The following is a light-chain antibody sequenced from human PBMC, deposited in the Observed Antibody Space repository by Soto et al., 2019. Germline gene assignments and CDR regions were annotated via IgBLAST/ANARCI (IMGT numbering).Light chain of an antibody. CDR1: QPVLNSSTNKNY. V-gene: IGKV4-1*01. Sequence: DIVMTQSPDSLAVSLGERATINCKSSQPVLNSSTNKNYLAWYQQKPGQPPQLLIYWASTRESGVPDRFSGSGSETDFTLTISSLQAEDVAVYYCQQFHVSPWTFGQGTKVEIK. J-gene: IGKJ1*01. CDR2: WAS. CDR3: QQFHVSPWT.